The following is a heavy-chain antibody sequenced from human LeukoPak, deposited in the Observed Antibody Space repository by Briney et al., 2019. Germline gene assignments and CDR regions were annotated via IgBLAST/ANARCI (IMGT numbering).Heavy chain of an antibody. CDR3: ARVMTFGHDGDY. Sequence: GGSLRLSCAASGFTFSSYSMNWVRQAPGNGLEWVSYISSSSSSTIYYADSVKGRFTISRDNAKNSLYLQMNSLRAEDTAVYYCARVMTFGHDGDYWGQGTLVTVSS. D-gene: IGHD3-16*01. CDR2: ISSSSSSTI. CDR1: GFTFSSYS. J-gene: IGHJ4*02. V-gene: IGHV3-48*01.